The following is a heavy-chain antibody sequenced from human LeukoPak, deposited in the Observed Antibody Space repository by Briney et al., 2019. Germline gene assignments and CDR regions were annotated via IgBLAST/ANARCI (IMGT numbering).Heavy chain of an antibody. CDR1: GFTFSSYG. D-gene: IGHD2-21*02. V-gene: IGHV3-33*03. CDR2: IWSDGSNK. CDR3: AKGLTGVTHLDY. Sequence: GGSLRLSCAASGFTFSSYGMHWVCQAPGKGLEWVAVIWSDGSNKYYADSVKGRFTISRDNSKNSLYLQMNSLRTEDTALYYCAKGLTGVTHLDYWGQGTLVTVSS. J-gene: IGHJ4*02.